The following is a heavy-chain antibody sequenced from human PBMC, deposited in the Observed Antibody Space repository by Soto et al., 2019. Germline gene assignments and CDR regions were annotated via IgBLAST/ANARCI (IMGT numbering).Heavy chain of an antibody. CDR2: VDPNGGGS. CDR1: GNSFTDYK. CDR3: ATWVDYGDFEGFDF. J-gene: IGHJ4*02. V-gene: IGHV1-2*04. D-gene: IGHD4-17*01. Sequence: WASVKVSCKTSGNSFTDYKLHWVRQAPGQGLEWMGWVDPNGGGSNSAQKFQGSVTMTWDTSITTAYLDLTRLTTNDTATYFCATWVDYGDFEGFDFWGQGTLVTVSS.